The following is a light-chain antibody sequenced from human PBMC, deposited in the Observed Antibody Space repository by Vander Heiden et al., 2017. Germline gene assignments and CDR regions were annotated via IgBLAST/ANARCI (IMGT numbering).Light chain of an antibody. V-gene: IGKV3-20*01. Sequence: EIVLTQSPGTLSLSPGERATLSCRASQSISSSTHLAWYQQKPGQAPRLLIYGASSRATGIPDRFSGSGSGTDFTLTITRLEPEDFAVYYCQQDGSSPSFGQGTKVEIK. J-gene: IGKJ1*01. CDR2: GAS. CDR1: QSISSSTH. CDR3: QQDGSSPS.